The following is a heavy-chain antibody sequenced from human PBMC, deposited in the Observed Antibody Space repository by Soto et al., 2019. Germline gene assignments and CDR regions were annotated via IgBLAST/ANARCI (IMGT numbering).Heavy chain of an antibody. Sequence: QVQLQESGPGLVKPSETLSLTCTVSGGSISSYYWSWIRQPPGKGLEWIGYIYYSGSTNYNPSLKSRVTISVDTSKNQFSLKLSSVTAADTAVYYCARCSGYYDSSGYYYDYYGMDVWGQGTTVTVSS. CDR3: ARCSGYYDSSGYYYDYYGMDV. J-gene: IGHJ6*02. CDR1: GGSISSYY. D-gene: IGHD3-22*01. CDR2: IYYSGST. V-gene: IGHV4-59*01.